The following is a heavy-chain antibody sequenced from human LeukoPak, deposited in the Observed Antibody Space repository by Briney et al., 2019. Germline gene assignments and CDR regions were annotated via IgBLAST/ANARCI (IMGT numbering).Heavy chain of an antibody. Sequence: ASVKVSCKASGYTFTSYAMNWVRQAPGQGLEWMGWINTNTGNPTYAQGSTGRFVFSLDTSVSTAYLQISSLKAEDTAVYYCARGRGSSARLGYSYFYIDVWGKGTTVTVSS. D-gene: IGHD1-26*01. CDR2: INTNTGNP. CDR1: GYTFTSYA. V-gene: IGHV7-4-1*02. J-gene: IGHJ6*03. CDR3: ARGRGSSARLGYSYFYIDV.